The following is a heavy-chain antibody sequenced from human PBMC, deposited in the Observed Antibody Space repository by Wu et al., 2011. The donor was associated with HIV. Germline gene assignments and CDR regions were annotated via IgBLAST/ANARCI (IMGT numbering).Heavy chain of an antibody. D-gene: IGHD3-10*01. Sequence: QVQLLQSGAEVKKPGASVKVSCKASGFTFPTYGISWVRQAPGQGLEWMGWISGYNGDTHYVPNLQDRVTIFADTSIDTAYMDVSHLKSEDTAVYYCAAGNGAFHMWGQGTTVIVSS. V-gene: IGHV1-18*01. CDR1: GFTFPTYG. CDR3: AAGNGAFHM. CDR2: ISGYNGDT. J-gene: IGHJ3*02.